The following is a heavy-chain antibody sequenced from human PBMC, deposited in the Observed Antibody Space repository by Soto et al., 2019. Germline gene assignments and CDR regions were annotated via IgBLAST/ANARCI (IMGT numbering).Heavy chain of an antibody. CDR3: VRPRPSGENYGMDV. CDR2: LYAEGST. J-gene: IGHJ6*02. D-gene: IGHD1-26*01. Sequence: VQLVESGGGLIQPGVSLRLSCVASGLTVSQNYMAWVRQAPEMGPQWVSVLYAEGSTYYTESVKGRFTISRDPSKNTLFLQMDGLRAEDTAVYYCVRPRPSGENYGMDVWGQGTTVTVSS. V-gene: IGHV3-53*01. CDR1: GLTVSQNY.